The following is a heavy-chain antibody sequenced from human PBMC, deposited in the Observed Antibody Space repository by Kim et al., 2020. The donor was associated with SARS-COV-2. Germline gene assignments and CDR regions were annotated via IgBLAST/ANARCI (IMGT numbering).Heavy chain of an antibody. Sequence: DSVKGRFTISRDNSKNTLYLQMNSLRAEDTAVYYCAKDLHRLHYYYGMDVWGQGTTVTVSS. D-gene: IGHD2-15*01. V-gene: IGHV3-30*02. CDR3: AKDLHRLHYYYGMDV. J-gene: IGHJ6*02.